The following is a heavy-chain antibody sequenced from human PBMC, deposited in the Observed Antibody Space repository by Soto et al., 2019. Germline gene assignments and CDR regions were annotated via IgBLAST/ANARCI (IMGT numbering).Heavy chain of an antibody. CDR2: IIPIFGTA. Sequence: SVKVSCKASGGTFSSYAISWVRQAPGQGLEWMGGIIPIFGTANYAQKFQGRVTITADEFTSTAYMELSSLRSEDTAVYYCARDQGYSSSRDIRNYYYGMDVWGQGTTVTVS. CDR1: GGTFSSYA. CDR3: ARDQGYSSSRDIRNYYYGMDV. D-gene: IGHD6-13*01. J-gene: IGHJ6*02. V-gene: IGHV1-69*13.